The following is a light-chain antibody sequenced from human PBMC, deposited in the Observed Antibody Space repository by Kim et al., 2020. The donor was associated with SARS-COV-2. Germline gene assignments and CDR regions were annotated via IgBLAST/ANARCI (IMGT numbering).Light chain of an antibody. J-gene: IGLJ3*02. CDR3: SAWDSSLEAWL. CDR1: SNNVGNGG. Sequence: QTATLTCTGTSNNVGNGGAVWLQQHQGHPPKVLFFRNNNRPSGISERLSTSRSGDTASLTITGLQAEDEADYYCSAWDSSLEAWLFGGGTQLTVL. CDR2: RNN. V-gene: IGLV10-54*01.